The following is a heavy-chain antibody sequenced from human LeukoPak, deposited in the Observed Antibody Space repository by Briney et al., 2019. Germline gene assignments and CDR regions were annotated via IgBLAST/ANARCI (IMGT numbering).Heavy chain of an antibody. CDR1: GDSFSTYY. J-gene: IGHJ4*02. V-gene: IGHV4-4*07. D-gene: IGHD3-22*01. CDR2: IYTSGST. CDR3: ARDLGYDSSGYHY. Sequence: SETLSLICAVSGDSFSTYYWTWIRQPAGKGLEWIGRIYTSGSTNYNPSLKSRVTMSIDTSKKQFSLKLTSVTAADTAVYYCARDLGYDSSGYHYWGQGTLVTVSS.